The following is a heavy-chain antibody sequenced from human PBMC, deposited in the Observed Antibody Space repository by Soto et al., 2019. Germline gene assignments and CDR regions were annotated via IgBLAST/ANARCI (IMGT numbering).Heavy chain of an antibody. Sequence: GGSLRLSCAVSGLSFRDAWMNWVRQAPGQGLEWLGRSIGGGGPIEHAAPVEDRFTISRDNSKNTLYLQMDSLRAEDTAIYYCAKKYRGTYPFDYWGQGTLVTVSS. CDR3: AKKYRGTYPFDY. V-gene: IGHV3-15*01. CDR2: SIGGGGPI. D-gene: IGHD1-26*01. J-gene: IGHJ4*02. CDR1: GLSFRDAW.